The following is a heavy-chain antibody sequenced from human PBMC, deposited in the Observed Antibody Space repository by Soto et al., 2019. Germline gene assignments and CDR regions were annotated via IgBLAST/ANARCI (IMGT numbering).Heavy chain of an antibody. V-gene: IGHV4-30-4*01. CDR3: ARRSTAEVQGYYFDF. Sequence: SETLSLTCTVSGGSISSGDYYWSWIRQPPGKGLEWIGYIYYSGSTYYDPSLKGQLTISVDTSKNQFSLKLTSVTAADTAVYYCARRSTAEVQGYYFDFWGQGTLVTVSS. CDR1: GGSISSGDYY. D-gene: IGHD4-17*01. J-gene: IGHJ4*02. CDR2: IYYSGST.